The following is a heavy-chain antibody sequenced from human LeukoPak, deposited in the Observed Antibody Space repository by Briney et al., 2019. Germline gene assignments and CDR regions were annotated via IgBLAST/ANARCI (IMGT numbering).Heavy chain of an antibody. CDR3: ARVLSSGFDY. CDR1: GFTFSGYS. V-gene: IGHV3-21*01. Sequence: PGGSLRLSCAGSGFTFSGYSMKWVRQGRGKGVEGVSSISSSGSYIYYADSVKGRFTISRDNAKNSLYLQMSSLRAEDTAVYYCARVLSSGFDYWGQGTLVTVSS. D-gene: IGHD3-22*01. J-gene: IGHJ4*02. CDR2: ISSSGSYI.